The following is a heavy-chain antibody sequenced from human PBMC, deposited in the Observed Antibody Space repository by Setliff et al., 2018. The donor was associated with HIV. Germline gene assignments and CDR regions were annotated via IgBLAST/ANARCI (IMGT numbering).Heavy chain of an antibody. J-gene: IGHJ4*02. CDR3: ATEFPLSSPYYYDSSGYYY. CDR2: FDPEDGET. V-gene: IGHV1-24*01. D-gene: IGHD3-22*01. CDR1: GYTLSELS. Sequence: ASVKVSCKVSGYTLSELSMHWVRQVPGKGLEWMGGFDPEDGETIYAQKFQGRVTMTEDTSTDTAYMELRSLRSEDTAVYYCATEFPLSSPYYYDSSGYYYWGQGTLVTVSS.